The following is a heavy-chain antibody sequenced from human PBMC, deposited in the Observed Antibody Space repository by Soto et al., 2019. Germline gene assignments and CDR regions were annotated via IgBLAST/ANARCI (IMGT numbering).Heavy chain of an antibody. CDR1: GGSISSGGYY. J-gene: IGHJ5*01. CDR3: ARGGITIFGVVKANWFDS. Sequence: SETLSLTCTVSGGSISSGGYYWSWIRQHPGKGLEWIGYIYYSGSTYYNPSLKSRVTMSVDTSNNQFSLKLSSVTAADTAVYYCARGGITIFGVVKANWFDSCGQRILVTVSA. V-gene: IGHV4-31*03. CDR2: IYYSGST. D-gene: IGHD3-3*01.